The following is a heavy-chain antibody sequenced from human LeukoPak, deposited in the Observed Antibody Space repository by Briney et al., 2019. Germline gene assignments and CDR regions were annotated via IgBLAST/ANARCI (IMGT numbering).Heavy chain of an antibody. CDR2: INHSGST. J-gene: IGHJ3*02. Sequence: SETLSLTCAVYGGSFSGYYWSWIRQPPGKGLEWIGEINHSGSTNYNPSLKSRVTISVDTSKNQFSLKLSSVTAADTAVYYCARVKDYGDYVMAFDIWGQGTMVTVSS. CDR3: ARVKDYGDYVMAFDI. CDR1: GGSFSGYY. D-gene: IGHD4-17*01. V-gene: IGHV4-34*01.